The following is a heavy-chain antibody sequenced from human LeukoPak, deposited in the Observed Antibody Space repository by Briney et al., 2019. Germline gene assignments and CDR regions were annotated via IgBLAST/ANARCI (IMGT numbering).Heavy chain of an antibody. D-gene: IGHD3-3*01. CDR1: GFSLSTSGVG. CDR2: IYWNDDK. V-gene: IGHV2-5*01. Sequence: SGPTLVNPTQNLTLTCTFSGFSLSTSGVGVGWIRQPPGKALEWLALIYWNDDKRYSPSLKSRLTITKDTSKNQVVLTMTNMDPVDTATYYCAHYYDFWSGPDYWGQGTLVTVSS. J-gene: IGHJ4*02. CDR3: AHYYDFWSGPDY.